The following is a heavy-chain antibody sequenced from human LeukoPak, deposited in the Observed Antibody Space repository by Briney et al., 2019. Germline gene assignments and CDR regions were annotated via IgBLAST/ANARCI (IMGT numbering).Heavy chain of an antibody. CDR2: IIPIFGTA. CDR1: GGTLSSYA. J-gene: IGHJ4*02. CDR3: ARSDVDTAMAWNY. D-gene: IGHD5-18*01. Sequence: SVKVSCKASGGTLSSYAISWVRQAPGQGLEWMGGIIPIFGTANYAQKFQGRVTITADESTSTAYMELSSLRSEDTAVYYCARSDVDTAMAWNYWGQGTLVTVSS. V-gene: IGHV1-69*13.